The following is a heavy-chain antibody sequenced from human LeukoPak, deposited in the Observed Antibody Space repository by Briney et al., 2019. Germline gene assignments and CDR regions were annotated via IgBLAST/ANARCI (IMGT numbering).Heavy chain of an antibody. D-gene: IGHD6-19*01. J-gene: IGHJ4*02. CDR3: VKDSEGYSSGWTYFAY. V-gene: IGHV3-64D*06. CDR1: GFTFSSYA. CDR2: ISSNGGST. Sequence: PGGSLRLSCSASGFTFSSYAMHWVRQAPGKGLEYVSAISSNGGSTYYADSVKGRFTISRDNSKNTLYLQMSSLRAEDTAVYYCVKDSEGYSSGWTYFAYWGQGTLVTVSS.